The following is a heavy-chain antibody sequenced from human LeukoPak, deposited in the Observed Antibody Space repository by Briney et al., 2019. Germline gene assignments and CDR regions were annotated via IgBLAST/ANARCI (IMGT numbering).Heavy chain of an antibody. D-gene: IGHD6-13*01. V-gene: IGHV3-30*18. CDR2: ISYDGSNK. CDR1: GFTFSSYG. CDR3: AKDAVNSSWRRRPDY. Sequence: GGALRLSCAASGFTFSSYGMHWVRQAPGKGLEWVAVISYDGSNKYYADSVKGRFTISRDNSKNTLYLQMNSLRAEDTAVYYCAKDAVNSSWRRRPDYWGQGTLVTVSS. J-gene: IGHJ4*02.